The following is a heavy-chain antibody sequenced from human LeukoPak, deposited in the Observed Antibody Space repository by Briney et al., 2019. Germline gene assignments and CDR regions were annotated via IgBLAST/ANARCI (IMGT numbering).Heavy chain of an antibody. V-gene: IGHV3-21*01. J-gene: IGHJ4*02. D-gene: IGHD3-9*01. CDR1: GFPFSSYS. CDR3: AREGYFDKGLDY. Sequence: PGGSLRLSCAASGFPFSSYSMNWVRQAPGKGLEWVSSISSSSSYIYYADSVKGRFTISRDNAKNSLYLQMNSLRAEDTAVYYCAREGYFDKGLDYWGQGTLVTVSS. CDR2: ISSSSSYI.